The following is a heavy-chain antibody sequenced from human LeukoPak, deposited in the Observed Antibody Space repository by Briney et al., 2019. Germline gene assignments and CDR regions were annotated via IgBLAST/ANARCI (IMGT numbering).Heavy chain of an antibody. V-gene: IGHV1-8*01. J-gene: IGHJ6*03. CDR3: ARGRPDTSVPRTYYMDV. D-gene: IGHD5-18*01. CDR2: MSPNSGNT. CDR1: GYTFTSFD. Sequence: ASVKVSCKASGYTFTSFDIFWVRQATGQGLEWMGWMSPNSGNTGSAQKFQGRVAFTRDTSISTSFMELSSLRSEDTAIYYCARGRPDTSVPRTYYMDVWGKGTTVTVSS.